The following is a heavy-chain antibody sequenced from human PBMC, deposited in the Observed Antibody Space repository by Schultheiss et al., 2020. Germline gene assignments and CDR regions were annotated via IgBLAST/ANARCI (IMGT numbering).Heavy chain of an antibody. CDR3: ARDQVGGRSSPFDY. J-gene: IGHJ4*02. CDR1: GFTFSSYS. V-gene: IGHV3-21*01. CDR2: ISSSSSYI. Sequence: GGSLRLSCAASGFTFSSYSMNWVRQAPGKGLEWVSSISSSSSYIYYADSVKGRFTISRDNAKNSLYLQMNSLRAEDTAVYYCARDQVGGRSSPFDYWGQGTLVTVAS. D-gene: IGHD3-10*01.